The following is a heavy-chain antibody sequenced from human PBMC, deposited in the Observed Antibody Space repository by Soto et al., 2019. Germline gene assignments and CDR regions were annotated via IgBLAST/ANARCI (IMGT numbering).Heavy chain of an antibody. Sequence: GGSLRLSCAASGFTFTNLAIAWVVHAPGKWLALPSRVVASVASTYYADSVRGRFTTSRDNSKITRYLQXXSLRAEETAVYYCAKRRSDGPHYVDYRGQGALRTVST. D-gene: IGHD3-10*01. V-gene: IGHV3-23*01. CDR2: VVASVAST. CDR3: AKRRSDGPHYVDY. J-gene: IGHJ4*02. CDR1: GFTFTNLA.